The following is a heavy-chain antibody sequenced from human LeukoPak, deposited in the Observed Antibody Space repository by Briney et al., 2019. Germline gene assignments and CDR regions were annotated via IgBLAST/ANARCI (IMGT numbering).Heavy chain of an antibody. CDR3: AAGGSYYGPLDY. J-gene: IGHJ4*02. CDR2: ISGSGGST. D-gene: IGHD1-26*01. Sequence: GSLRLSCAASGFTFSSYAMSWVRQAPGKGLEWVSAISGSGGSTYYADSVKGRFTISRDNSKNTLYLQMNSLRAEDTAVYYCAAGGSYYGPLDYWGQGTLVTVSS. V-gene: IGHV3-23*01. CDR1: GFTFSSYA.